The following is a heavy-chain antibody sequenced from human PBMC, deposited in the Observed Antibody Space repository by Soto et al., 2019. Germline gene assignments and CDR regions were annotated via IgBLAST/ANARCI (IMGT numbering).Heavy chain of an antibody. CDR3: ARETGRGYGDYPDNFDY. CDR1: GDSISSYY. J-gene: IGHJ4*02. D-gene: IGHD4-17*01. Sequence: SETLSLTCTVSGDSISSYYWSWIRQSPGKGLEWIGYIFFSGSTNYNPSLKSRVTMSVDMSRNKFSLELRSVTTADTAVYYCARETGRGYGDYPDNFDYWGQGTLVTVSS. CDR2: IFFSGST. V-gene: IGHV4-59*01.